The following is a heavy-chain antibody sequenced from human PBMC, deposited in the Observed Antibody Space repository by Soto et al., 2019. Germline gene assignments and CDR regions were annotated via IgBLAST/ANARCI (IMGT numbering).Heavy chain of an antibody. D-gene: IGHD5-12*01. CDR1: CGSFSGYY. CDR3: ARESGYSGYDGYYFDY. CDR2: INHSGST. Sequence: SETLSLTCAVYCGSFSGYYWSWIRQPSGKGLEWIGEINHSGSTNYNPSLKSRVTISVDTSKNQFSLKLSSVTAADTAVYYCARESGYSGYDGYYFDYWGQGTLVTVSS. V-gene: IGHV4-34*01. J-gene: IGHJ4*02.